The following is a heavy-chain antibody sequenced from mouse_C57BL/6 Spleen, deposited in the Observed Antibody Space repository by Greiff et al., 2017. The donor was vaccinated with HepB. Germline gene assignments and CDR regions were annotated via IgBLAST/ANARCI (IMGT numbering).Heavy chain of an antibody. V-gene: IGHV1-82*01. Sequence: VQLQQSGPELVKPGASVKISCKASGYAFSSSWMNWVKQRPGKGLEWIGRIYPGDGDTNYNGKFKGKATLTADKSSSTAYMQLSSLTSEDSAVYFCAREEVDYWGQGTTLTVSS. CDR1: GYAFSSSW. J-gene: IGHJ2*01. CDR3: AREEVDY. CDR2: IYPGDGDT.